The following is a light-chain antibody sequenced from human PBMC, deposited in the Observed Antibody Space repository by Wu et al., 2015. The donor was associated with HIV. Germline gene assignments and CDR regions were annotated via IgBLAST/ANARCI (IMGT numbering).Light chain of an antibody. V-gene: IGKV1-5*03. CDR3: QQYSTSWA. CDR1: QTIAGW. CDR2: KAS. J-gene: IGKJ1*01. Sequence: DIQMTQSPSTLSASVGDRVTITCRASQTIAGWLAWYQQKPGKAPKLLIYKASTLKSGVPSRFSGIGSGTEFTLTITSLQPDDFATYYCQQYSTSWAFGQGTMVEIK.